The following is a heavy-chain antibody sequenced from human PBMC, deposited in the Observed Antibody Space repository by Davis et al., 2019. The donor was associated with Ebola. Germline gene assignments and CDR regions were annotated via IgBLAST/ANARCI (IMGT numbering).Heavy chain of an antibody. CDR2: IIPILNIA. Sequence: SVKVSCKASGGTFSSYIISWVRQAPGQGLEWMGRIIPILNIANYAQKFQGRVTITADKSTSTAYMELSSLRSEDTAVYHCARGGSIAVAGTTLDYWGQGTLVTVSS. D-gene: IGHD6-19*01. J-gene: IGHJ4*02. CDR1: GGTFSSYI. V-gene: IGHV1-69*02. CDR3: ARGGSIAVAGTTLDY.